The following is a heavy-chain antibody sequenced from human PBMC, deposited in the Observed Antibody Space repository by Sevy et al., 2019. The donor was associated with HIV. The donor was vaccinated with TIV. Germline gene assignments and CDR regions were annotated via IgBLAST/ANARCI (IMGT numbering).Heavy chain of an antibody. CDR3: ARDLGYSSGWYRGYYGMDV. V-gene: IGHV5-51*01. Sequence: GGSLRLSCKGSGYSFTSYWIGWVRQMPGKGLEWMGIIYPGDSDTRYSPSFQGQVTISADKSISTAYLQWSSLKASDTAMYYCARDLGYSSGWYRGYYGMDVWGQGTTVTVSS. D-gene: IGHD6-19*01. CDR2: IYPGDSDT. J-gene: IGHJ6*02. CDR1: GYSFTSYW.